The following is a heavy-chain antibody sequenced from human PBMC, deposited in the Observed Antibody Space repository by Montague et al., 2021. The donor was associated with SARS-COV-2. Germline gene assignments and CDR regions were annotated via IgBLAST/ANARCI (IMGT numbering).Heavy chain of an antibody. CDR3: ARGSVAGTGNWYFDL. CDR2: ISSSSSYI. J-gene: IGHJ2*01. Sequence: SLRLSCAASGFTFSSYSMNWVRQAPGKGLEWVSSISSSSSYIYYADSVKGRFTISRDNAKNSLYLQMNSLRAEDTAVYYCARGSVAGTGNWYFDLWGRGTLVTVSS. CDR1: GFTFSSYS. V-gene: IGHV3-21*01. D-gene: IGHD6-19*01.